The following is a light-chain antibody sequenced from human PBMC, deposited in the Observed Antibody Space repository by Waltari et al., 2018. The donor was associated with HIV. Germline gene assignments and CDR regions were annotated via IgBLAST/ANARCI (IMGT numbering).Light chain of an antibody. CDR3: AAWDDSLSGYV. CDR2: RNN. CDR1: SSHIGSHY. Sequence: QSVLTQPPSASGTPGQRATISCSGSSSHIGSHYVYWYQQLPGTAPKLLIYRNNQRPSGVPDRFSGSKSGTSASLAISGLRSEDEAEYYCAAWDDSLSGYVFGTGTKVTVL. V-gene: IGLV1-47*01. J-gene: IGLJ1*01.